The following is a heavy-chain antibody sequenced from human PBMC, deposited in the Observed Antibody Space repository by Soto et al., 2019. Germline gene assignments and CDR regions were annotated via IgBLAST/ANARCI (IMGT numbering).Heavy chain of an antibody. Sequence: EVQLVESGGGLVKPGGSLRLSCAASGFTFSSRVMNWVRQAPGKGLEWVSSITSGSRSIYYADSVKGRFTISRDNAKNSLFLQMNSLRAEDTAVYYCVRGMGTITDKFEYWGQGTPVTVSS. CDR2: ITSGSRSI. D-gene: IGHD5-12*01. V-gene: IGHV3-21*06. CDR3: VRGMGTITDKFEY. J-gene: IGHJ4*02. CDR1: GFTFSSRV.